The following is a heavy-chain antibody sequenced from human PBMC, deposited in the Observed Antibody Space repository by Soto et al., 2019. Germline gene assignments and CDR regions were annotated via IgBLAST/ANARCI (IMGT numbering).Heavy chain of an antibody. J-gene: IGHJ4*02. CDR2: ISAYNGNT. D-gene: IGHD2-2*01. Sequence: QVQLVQSGAEVKKPGASVKVSCKASGYTFTSYGISWVRQAPGQGLEWMGWISAYNGNTNHAQKLQGRVTMTTDTSKSTAYMELRSLTSDDTAVYYCARHDCISTRCYVSYWGQGTLVTVSS. CDR1: GYTFTSYG. CDR3: ARHDCISTRCYVSY. V-gene: IGHV1-18*01.